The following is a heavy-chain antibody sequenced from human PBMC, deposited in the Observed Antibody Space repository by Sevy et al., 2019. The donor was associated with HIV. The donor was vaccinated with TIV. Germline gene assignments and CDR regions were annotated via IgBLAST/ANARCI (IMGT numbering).Heavy chain of an antibody. J-gene: IGHJ6*02. Sequence: ASVKVSCKASGYTFTNYYMHWVRLAPGQGLEWMGWINPNSGGTNYAQKFQGWVTMTRDTSIRTAYMELSRLRSDDTAVYYCAASLRVYYYYGMDVWGQGTTVTVSS. D-gene: IGHD3-9*01. CDR3: AASLRVYYYYGMDV. CDR2: INPNSGGT. CDR1: GYTFTNYY. V-gene: IGHV1-2*04.